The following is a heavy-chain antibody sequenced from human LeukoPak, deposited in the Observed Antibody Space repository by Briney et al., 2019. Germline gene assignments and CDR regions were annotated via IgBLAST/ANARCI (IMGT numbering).Heavy chain of an antibody. Sequence: ATLRLSCAASGFTFSSYSMNWVRQAPGKGLEWVSSIISSSSYIYYADSVKGRFTISRDNAKNSLYLQMNSLRAEDTAVYYCASLAAADPHFDYWGQGTLVTVSS. D-gene: IGHD6-13*01. CDR2: IISSSSYI. CDR1: GFTFSSYS. V-gene: IGHV3-21*01. CDR3: ASLAAADPHFDY. J-gene: IGHJ4*02.